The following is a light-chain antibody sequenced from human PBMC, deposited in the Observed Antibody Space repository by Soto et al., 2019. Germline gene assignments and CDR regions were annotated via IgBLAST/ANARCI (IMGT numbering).Light chain of an antibody. Sequence: EIVLTQSPATLSLSPGERATLSCRASQSVSSYLAWYQQKPGQAPRLLIYDASNRATGIPARFSGSGSGTDFTLTISSLEPEQFAVYYCQQRSDWTLTFGGLTKVEIK. J-gene: IGKJ4*01. V-gene: IGKV3-11*01. CDR1: QSVSSY. CDR3: QQRSDWTLT. CDR2: DAS.